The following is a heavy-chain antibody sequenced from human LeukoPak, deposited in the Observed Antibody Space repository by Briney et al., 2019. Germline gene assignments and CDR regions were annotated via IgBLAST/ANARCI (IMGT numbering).Heavy chain of an antibody. Sequence: PGGSLRLSCADSGLTISNNWMSWVRQAPGKGLEWVANIKLDGSEQYYVDSVKGRFTISRDNAKNSLYLQMNSLRAEDTAIYYCVRVTTGSDYMDVWGNGTTVTVSS. J-gene: IGHJ6*03. CDR2: IKLDGSEQ. D-gene: IGHD4-11*01. CDR3: VRVTTGSDYMDV. CDR1: GLTISNNW. V-gene: IGHV3-7*04.